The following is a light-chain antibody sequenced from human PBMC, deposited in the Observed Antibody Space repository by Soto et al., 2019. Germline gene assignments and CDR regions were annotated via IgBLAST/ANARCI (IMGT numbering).Light chain of an antibody. Sequence: SALTQPASVSGSPGQSITISCTGTSSDVGGYNYVSWYQQHPGKAPKLMIYDVSNRPSGVSNRFSGSKSGNTASLTISELQAEDEADYYCSSYTSSSTLYVFGTGTKVTVL. CDR3: SSYTSSSTLYV. CDR2: DVS. CDR1: SSDVGGYNY. V-gene: IGLV2-14*01. J-gene: IGLJ1*01.